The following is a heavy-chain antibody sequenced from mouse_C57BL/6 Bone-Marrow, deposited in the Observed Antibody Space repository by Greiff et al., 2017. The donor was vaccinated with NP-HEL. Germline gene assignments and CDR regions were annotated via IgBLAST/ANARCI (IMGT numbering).Heavy chain of an antibody. J-gene: IGHJ3*01. Sequence: DVMLVESGGGLVQPKGSLKLSCAASGFSFNTYAMNWVRQAPGTGLEWVARIRSKSNNYATYYADSVKDRFTISRDDSESMLYLQMNNLKTEDTAMYYCVRLGRAYWGQGTLVTVSA. CDR3: VRLGRAY. D-gene: IGHD4-1*01. V-gene: IGHV10-1*01. CDR1: GFSFNTYA. CDR2: IRSKSNNYAT.